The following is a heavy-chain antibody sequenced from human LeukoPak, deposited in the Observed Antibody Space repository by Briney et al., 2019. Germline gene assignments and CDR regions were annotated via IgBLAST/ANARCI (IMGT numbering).Heavy chain of an antibody. D-gene: IGHD6-13*01. V-gene: IGHV1-18*01. J-gene: IGHJ3*02. CDR2: ISAYNGNT. Sequence: ASVKVSCKASGYTFTSYGISWVRQAPGQGLEWMGWISAYNGNTNYAQKLQGRVTMTTDTSTSTAYMELRSLRSDDTAVYYCASFIAAAGGDAFDIWGQGTMVTVSS. CDR3: ASFIAAAGGDAFDI. CDR1: GYTFTSYG.